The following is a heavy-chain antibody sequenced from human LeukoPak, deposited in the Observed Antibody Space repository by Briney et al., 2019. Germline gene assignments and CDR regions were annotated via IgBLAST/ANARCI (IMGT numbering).Heavy chain of an antibody. D-gene: IGHD3-3*02. CDR2: IYYSGST. J-gene: IGHJ4*02. V-gene: IGHV4-59*01. CDR3: ARGIFGLDY. CDR1: GGSTSSYY. Sequence: PSETLSLTCTVSGGSTSSYYWSWIRQPPGKGLEWIGYIYYSGSTNYNPSLKSRVTISVDTSKNQFSLKLSSVTAADTAVYYCARGIFGLDYWGQGTLVTVSS.